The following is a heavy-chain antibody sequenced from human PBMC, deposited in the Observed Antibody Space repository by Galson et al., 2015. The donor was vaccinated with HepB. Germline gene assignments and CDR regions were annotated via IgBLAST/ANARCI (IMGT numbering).Heavy chain of an antibody. CDR3: ASHLRRYCTNGVCLDY. CDR1: GFTFSSYW. CDR2: INSDGSST. V-gene: IGHV3-74*01. Sequence: SLRLSCAASGFTFSSYWMHWVRQAPGKGLVWVSRINSDGSSTSYADSVKGRFTISRDNAKNTLYLQMNSLRAEDAAVYYCASHLRRYCTNGVCLDYWGQGTLVTVSS. J-gene: IGHJ4*02. D-gene: IGHD2-8*01.